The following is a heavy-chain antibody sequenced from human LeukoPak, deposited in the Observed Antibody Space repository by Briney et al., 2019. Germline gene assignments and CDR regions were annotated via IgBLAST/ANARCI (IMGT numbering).Heavy chain of an antibody. V-gene: IGHV3-21*06. J-gene: IGHJ6*03. D-gene: IGHD5-18*01. Sequence: TGGSLRLSCAASGFTFSSYSMNWVRQAPGKGLEWVSSIGSSHNYIYYADSVKGRFTISRDNAKNSLYLQMNSLRVEDTAVYYCARGDVDTDPITGYYYYYLDVWGKGTTVTISS. CDR2: IGSSHNYI. CDR1: GFTFSSYS. CDR3: ARGDVDTDPITGYYYYYLDV.